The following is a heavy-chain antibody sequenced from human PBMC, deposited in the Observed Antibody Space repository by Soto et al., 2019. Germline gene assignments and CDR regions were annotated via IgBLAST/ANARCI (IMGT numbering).Heavy chain of an antibody. D-gene: IGHD2-2*01. J-gene: IGHJ5*02. Sequence: GASVKVSCKASGYTFTGYYVHWVLQAPGQGLEWMGWINPNSGDTYLAQRFQGRVTMNRDTSIGTAYMELRSLRSDDTAVYYCARVVPGAEAWFGPWGQGTLVTVSS. CDR1: GYTFTGYY. CDR3: ARVVPGAEAWFGP. V-gene: IGHV1-2*02. CDR2: INPNSGDT.